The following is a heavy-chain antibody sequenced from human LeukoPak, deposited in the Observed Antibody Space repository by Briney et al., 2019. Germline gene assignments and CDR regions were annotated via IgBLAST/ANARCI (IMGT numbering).Heavy chain of an antibody. J-gene: IGHJ4*02. Sequence: SETLSFTCTVSGGSISSYYWSWIRQPPGKGLEWIGYIYYSGSTNYNPSLKSRVTISVDTSKNQFSLKLSSVTAADTAVYYCARGISTTYYYDSSGYVPFDYWGQGTLVTVSS. V-gene: IGHV4-59*01. CDR1: GGSISSYY. CDR2: IYYSGST. D-gene: IGHD3-22*01. CDR3: ARGISTTYYYDSSGYVPFDY.